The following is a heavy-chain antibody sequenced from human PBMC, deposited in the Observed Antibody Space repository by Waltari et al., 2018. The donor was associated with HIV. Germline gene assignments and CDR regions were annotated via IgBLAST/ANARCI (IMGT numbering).Heavy chain of an antibody. Sequence: QVQLQQWGAGLLKPSETLSLTCAVYGASFSGYYWTWVRQPPGKGLEWIGEINHRESTNYIPSLKDRVTISVDTSKNQFSLKLSSVTAADTAVYYCARGSIVLVPAATNYFDYLGQGTLVTVSS. CDR1: GASFSGYY. CDR3: ARGSIVLVPAATNYFDY. CDR2: INHREST. D-gene: IGHD2-2*01. V-gene: IGHV4-34*01. J-gene: IGHJ4*02.